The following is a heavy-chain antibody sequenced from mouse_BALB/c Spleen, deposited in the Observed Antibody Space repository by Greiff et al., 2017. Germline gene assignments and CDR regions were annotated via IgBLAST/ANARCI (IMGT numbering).Heavy chain of an antibody. V-gene: IGHV5-6-5*01. Sequence: EVKLVESGGGLVKPGGSLKLSCAASGFTFSSYAMSWVRQTPEKRLEWVASISSGGSTYYPDSVKGRFTISRDNARNSLYLQMSSLRSEDTAMYYCARGITTATGYFDYGGQGTAVAVS. D-gene: IGHD1-2*01. J-gene: IGHJ2*01. CDR2: ISSGGST. CDR1: GFTFSSYA. CDR3: ARGITTATGYFDY.